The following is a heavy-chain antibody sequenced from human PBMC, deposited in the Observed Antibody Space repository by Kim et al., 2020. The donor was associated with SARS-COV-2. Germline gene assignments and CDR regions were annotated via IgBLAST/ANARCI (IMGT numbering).Heavy chain of an antibody. D-gene: IGHD6-19*01. Sequence: ATVKGRFTISRDDSKNTLYLQMNSLKTEDTAVYYCTTGVTHSKAVAGYDYWGQGTLVTVSS. CDR3: TTGVTHSKAVAGYDY. V-gene: IGHV3-15*01. J-gene: IGHJ4*02.